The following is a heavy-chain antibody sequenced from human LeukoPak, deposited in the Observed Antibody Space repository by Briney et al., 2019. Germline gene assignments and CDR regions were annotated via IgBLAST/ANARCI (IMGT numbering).Heavy chain of an antibody. CDR1: GFTSPNYA. Sequence: GGSLRLSCAASGFTSPNYAMSWVRQAPGKGLEWVSAISARGDNTYYADSVKGRFSISRDNSQNTQYLQMNSLRAEDTAIYYCAKAYHYGAGSSSDYWGQGILVTVSS. D-gene: IGHD3-10*01. CDR2: ISARGDNT. CDR3: AKAYHYGAGSSSDY. J-gene: IGHJ4*02. V-gene: IGHV3-23*01.